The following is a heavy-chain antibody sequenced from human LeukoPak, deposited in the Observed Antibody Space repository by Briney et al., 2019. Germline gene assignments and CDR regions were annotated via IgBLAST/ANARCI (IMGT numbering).Heavy chain of an antibody. CDR2: IYYSGST. CDR3: ATGESGYYYFDY. J-gene: IGHJ4*02. Sequence: SETLSLTCTVSGGSVSSGSYYWGWIRQPPGKGLEWIGSIYYSGSTYYNPSLKSRVTISVDTSKNQFSLKLSSVTAADTAVYYCATGESGYYYFDYWGQGTLVTVSS. CDR1: GGSVSSGSYY. V-gene: IGHV4-39*07. D-gene: IGHD3-3*01.